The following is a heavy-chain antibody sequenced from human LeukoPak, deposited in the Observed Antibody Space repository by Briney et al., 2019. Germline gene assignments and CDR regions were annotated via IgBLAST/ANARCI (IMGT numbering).Heavy chain of an antibody. CDR3: ARDPRVYSSSWYGYFQH. CDR1: GYTFISYG. Sequence: GASVKVSCKASGYTFISYGISWVRQAPGQGREWMGWISAYNGNTNYAQKVQGRVTMTTDTSTSTAYMELRSLRSDDTAVYYCARDPRVYSSSWYGYFQHWGQGTLVTVSS. V-gene: IGHV1-18*01. D-gene: IGHD6-13*01. J-gene: IGHJ1*01. CDR2: ISAYNGNT.